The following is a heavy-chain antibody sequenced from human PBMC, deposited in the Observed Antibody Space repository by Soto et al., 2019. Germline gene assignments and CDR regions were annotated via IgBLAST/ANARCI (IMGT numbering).Heavy chain of an antibody. CDR1: GFTFSSYA. CDR2: ISGSGGST. D-gene: IGHD2-8*01. CDR3: AKVMGIVLMVYARYFDY. V-gene: IGHV3-23*01. Sequence: EVQLLESGGGLVQPGGSLRLSCAASGFTFSSYAMSWVRQAPGKGLEWVSAISGSGGSTYYADSVKGRFTISRDNSKNTLYLQMNSLRAEDTAVYYCAKVMGIVLMVYARYFDYWGQGTLVTVSS. J-gene: IGHJ4*02.